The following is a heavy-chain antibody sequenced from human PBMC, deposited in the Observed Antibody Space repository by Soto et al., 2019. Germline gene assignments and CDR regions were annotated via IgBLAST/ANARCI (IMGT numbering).Heavy chain of an antibody. D-gene: IGHD3-22*01. CDR2: ISSSSSYT. CDR3: AKDIERSDYYDKSVYYYRPYYYHAMAV. V-gene: IGHV3-21*01. Sequence: PGGSLRLSCAASGFTFSTYNMNWVRQAPGMGLEWVSSISSSSSYTYYADSVRGRFTISRDNARNSLYLRMDSLRAEDSAVYYCAKDIERSDYYDKSVYYYRPYYYHAMAVWGKGTTVPVSS. CDR1: GFTFSTYN. J-gene: IGHJ6*04.